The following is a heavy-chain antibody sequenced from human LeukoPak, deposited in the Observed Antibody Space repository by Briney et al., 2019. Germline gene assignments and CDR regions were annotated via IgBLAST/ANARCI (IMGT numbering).Heavy chain of an antibody. J-gene: IGHJ5*02. V-gene: IGHV4-39*07. CDR3: ARALGSTYRDYYDSSGYRNWFDP. CDR1: GDSISSMFYY. Sequence: SETLSLTCTASGDSISSMFYYWAWIRQAPGGGLEWIGTISYSGNTYHNPSLKSRVTISVDKSKNQFSLKLSSVTAADTAVYYCARALGSTYRDYYDSSGYRNWFDPWGQGTLVTVSS. D-gene: IGHD3-22*01. CDR2: ISYSGNT.